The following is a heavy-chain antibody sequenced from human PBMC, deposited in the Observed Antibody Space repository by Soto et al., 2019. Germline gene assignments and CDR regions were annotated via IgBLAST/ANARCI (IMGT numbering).Heavy chain of an antibody. CDR1: GGSISHFY. D-gene: IGHD3-9*01. CDR2: IYDSGST. Sequence: PSETLALTSTVSGGSISHFYWTWIRQPTGKGLEWLGYIYDSGSTHYNPSLKSRVTMSMDTSKTQFSLNLSSVTAADTAVYFCAPSYYAILTGHFAFDIWGRGTMVTVSS. V-gene: IGHV4-59*01. CDR3: APSYYAILTGHFAFDI. J-gene: IGHJ3*02.